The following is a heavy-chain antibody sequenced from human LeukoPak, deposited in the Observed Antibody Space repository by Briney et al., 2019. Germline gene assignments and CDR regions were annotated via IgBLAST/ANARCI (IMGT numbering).Heavy chain of an antibody. CDR3: ARSHWGPYGSRIANWFDP. D-gene: IGHD6-13*01. J-gene: IGHJ5*02. V-gene: IGHV4-39*07. CDR2: IYYSGST. Sequence: SETLSLTCTVSGGSISRSNYYWGWIRQPPGKGLEWIGSIYYSGSTYYNPSLKSRVTISVDTSKNQFSLKLSSVTAADTAVYYCARSHWGPYGSRIANWFDPWGQGTLVAVSS. CDR1: GGSISRSNYY.